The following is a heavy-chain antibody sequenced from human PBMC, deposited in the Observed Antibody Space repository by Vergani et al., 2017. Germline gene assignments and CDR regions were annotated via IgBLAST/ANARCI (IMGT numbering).Heavy chain of an antibody. J-gene: IGHJ5*02. V-gene: IGHV3-23*01. D-gene: IGHD6-13*01. Sequence: EVQLLESGGGLVQPAGSLRLSCAASGFTFSSYAMSWVRQAPGKGLEWVSGISGSGGSTYYAESVKGRFTISRDNSKNTLYLQMNSLRAEDTAVYYCAKDDAAAGTRDPWGQGTLVTVSS. CDR2: ISGSGGST. CDR3: AKDDAAAGTRDP. CDR1: GFTFSSYA.